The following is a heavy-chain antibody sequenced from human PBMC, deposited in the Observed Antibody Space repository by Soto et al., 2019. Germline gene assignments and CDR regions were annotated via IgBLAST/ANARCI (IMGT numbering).Heavy chain of an antibody. J-gene: IGHJ4*02. CDR3: AVWGVGATQFDY. Sequence: QVQLVQSGAEVKKPGSSVKVSCKASGGTFSSYTISWVRQAPGQGLEWMGRIIPIHGIANYAQKFQGRVXIXAXXSPSTAYMELSSLRSEDTAVYYCAVWGVGATQFDYWGQGTLVTVSS. D-gene: IGHD1-26*01. CDR1: GGTFSSYT. V-gene: IGHV1-69*02. CDR2: IIPIHGIA.